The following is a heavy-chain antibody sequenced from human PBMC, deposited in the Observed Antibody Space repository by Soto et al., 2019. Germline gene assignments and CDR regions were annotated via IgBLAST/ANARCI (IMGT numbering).Heavy chain of an antibody. CDR1: GGSISSYY. CDR2: IYFSGST. J-gene: IGHJ5*02. Sequence: SETLSLTCTVSGGSISSYYWSWIRQPPGKGLEYIGYIYFSGSTYYNPSLKSRVTISVDTSKNQFSLILRSVTAADTAVYYCARVREVRGGVYGDYCRWFDPWGQGTLVTVSS. D-gene: IGHD4-17*01. CDR3: ARVREVRGGVYGDYCRWFDP. V-gene: IGHV4-59*06.